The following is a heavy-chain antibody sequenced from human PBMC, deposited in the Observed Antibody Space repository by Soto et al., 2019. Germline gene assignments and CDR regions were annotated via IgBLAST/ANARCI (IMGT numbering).Heavy chain of an antibody. CDR1: GDSIINHY. D-gene: IGHD3-16*02. Sequence: PSETLSLTCTVSGDSIINHYWAWIRQSPGRGLESIGYVSNTATTTYTPSLKSRLSLSLDASKNQFSLTLTSVTTADTAVYYCAREGGGYRFDYWGQGTLVTVSS. CDR2: VSNTATT. V-gene: IGHV4-59*11. CDR3: AREGGGYRFDY. J-gene: IGHJ4*02.